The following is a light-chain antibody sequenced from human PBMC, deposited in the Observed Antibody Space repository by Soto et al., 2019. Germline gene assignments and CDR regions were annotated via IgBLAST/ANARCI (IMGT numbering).Light chain of an antibody. CDR2: DVN. CDR1: SSDVGGYNY. Sequence: QSALTQPRSVSGSPGQSVTISCTGTSSDVGGYNYVSWYQQHPGKTPKLMIYDVNKWPSGVPDRFSGSKSGNTASLTISGLKAEDEADYYCCSYAGSYTWVFGGGTKLTVL. J-gene: IGLJ3*02. CDR3: CSYAGSYTWV. V-gene: IGLV2-11*01.